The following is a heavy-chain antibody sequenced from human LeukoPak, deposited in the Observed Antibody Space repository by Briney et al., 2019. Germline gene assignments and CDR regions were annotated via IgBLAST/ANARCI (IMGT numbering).Heavy chain of an antibody. V-gene: IGHV4-59*08. Sequence: SGTLSLTCTVSGGSISSYYWSWIRQPPGKGLEWIGYIYYSGSTNYNPSLKSRVTISVDTSKNQFSLKLSSVTAADTAVYYCARHLWGSNTFDYWGQGTLVTVSS. D-gene: IGHD3-16*01. CDR2: IYYSGST. J-gene: IGHJ4*02. CDR3: ARHLWGSNTFDY. CDR1: GGSISSYY.